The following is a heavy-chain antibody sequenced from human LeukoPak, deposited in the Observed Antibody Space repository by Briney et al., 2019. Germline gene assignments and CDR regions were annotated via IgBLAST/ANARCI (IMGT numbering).Heavy chain of an antibody. V-gene: IGHV4-4*07. CDR3: VGWSATRIDY. CDR1: GGSISSDY. CDR2: IYSSGST. Sequence: SETLSLTCTVSGGSISSDYWSWIRQTAGKGLEWIGRIYSSGSTNYNPSLKSRVTMSVDTSKNQFSLKLSSVTAADTAVYYCVGWSATRIDYWGQGTLVTVSS. J-gene: IGHJ4*02. D-gene: IGHD3-3*01.